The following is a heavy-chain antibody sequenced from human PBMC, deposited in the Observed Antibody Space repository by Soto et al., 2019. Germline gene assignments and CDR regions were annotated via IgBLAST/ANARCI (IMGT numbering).Heavy chain of an antibody. V-gene: IGHV3-49*03. Sequence: EVQLVESGGGLVQPGRSLRLSCTASGFTFGDYAMSWFRQAPGKGLEWVGFIRSKAYGGTTEYAASVKGRFTISRDDSKSIAYLQMNSLKTEDTAVYYCTRDKGGYSYSFRYYYYMDVWGKGTTVTVSS. J-gene: IGHJ6*03. D-gene: IGHD5-18*01. CDR3: TRDKGGYSYSFRYYYYMDV. CDR1: GFTFGDYA. CDR2: IRSKAYGGTT.